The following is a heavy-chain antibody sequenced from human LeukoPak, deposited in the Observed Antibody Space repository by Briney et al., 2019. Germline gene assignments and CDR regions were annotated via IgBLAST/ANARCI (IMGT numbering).Heavy chain of an antibody. CDR2: INPNSGGT. Sequence: ASVKVSCKASGGTFSSYAISWVRQAPGQGLEWMGWINPNSGGTNYAQKFQGRVTMTRDTSISTAYMELSRLRSDDTAVYYCASAIAAAGTSYYYGMDVWGQGTTVTVSS. D-gene: IGHD6-13*01. CDR3: ASAIAAAGTSYYYGMDV. V-gene: IGHV1-2*02. J-gene: IGHJ6*02. CDR1: GGTFSSYA.